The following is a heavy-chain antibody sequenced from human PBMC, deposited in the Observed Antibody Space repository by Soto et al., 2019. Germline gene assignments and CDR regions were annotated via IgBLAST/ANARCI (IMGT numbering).Heavy chain of an antibody. CDR1: GYTFTSYG. CDR2: ISAYNGNT. CDR3: ARDGIAVAGITTFDI. Sequence: ASVKVSCKASGYTFTSYGISCVRQAPGQVLEWMGWISAYNGNTNYAQKLQGRVTMTTDTSTSTAYMELRSLRSDDTAVYYCARDGIAVAGITTFDIWGQGTMVTVSS. V-gene: IGHV1-18*01. D-gene: IGHD6-19*01. J-gene: IGHJ3*02.